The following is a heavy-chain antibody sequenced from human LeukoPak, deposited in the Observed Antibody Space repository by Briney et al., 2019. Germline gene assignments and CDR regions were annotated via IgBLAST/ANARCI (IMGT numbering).Heavy chain of an antibody. CDR3: ARVGYSSSWSHIDY. J-gene: IGHJ4*02. V-gene: IGHV3-23*01. CDR2: ISGSGGGT. CDR1: GFTFSSFA. Sequence: PGGSLRLSCAASGFTFSSFAMNWVRQTPGKGLEWVSAISGSGGGTYYADSVKGRLTISRDNSKNTLFLQMNSLRAEDTAVYYCARVGYSSSWSHIDYWGQGTLVTVPS. D-gene: IGHD6-13*01.